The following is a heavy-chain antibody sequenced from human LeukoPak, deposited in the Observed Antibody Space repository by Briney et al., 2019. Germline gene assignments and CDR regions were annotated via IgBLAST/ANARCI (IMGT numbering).Heavy chain of an antibody. CDR2: IYTSGST. J-gene: IGHJ2*01. Sequence: PSETLSLTCTVSGGSISSGSYYWSWIRQPAGKGLEWIGRIYTSGSTNYNPSLKSRVTISVDTSKNQFSLKLSSATAADTAVYYCARPMTTVRERWYFDLWGRGTLVTVSS. D-gene: IGHD4-17*01. CDR1: GGSISSGSYY. CDR3: ARPMTTVRERWYFDL. V-gene: IGHV4-61*02.